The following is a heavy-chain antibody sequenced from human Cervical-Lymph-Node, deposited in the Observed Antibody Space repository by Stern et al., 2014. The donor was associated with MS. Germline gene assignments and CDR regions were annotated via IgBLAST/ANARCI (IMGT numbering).Heavy chain of an antibody. Sequence: EVQLEESGGGLVKPGGSLRLSCSASGFTISGHTMNWVRQSPGKGLEWLSAITTSSNKIDYADSVKGRFTISRDNAKNSVYLQMNSLRAEDTAVYYCASGYGGVWGQGTLVTVSS. D-gene: IGHD3-16*01. CDR1: GFTISGHT. CDR2: ITTSSNKI. J-gene: IGHJ4*02. CDR3: ASGYGGV. V-gene: IGHV3-21*06.